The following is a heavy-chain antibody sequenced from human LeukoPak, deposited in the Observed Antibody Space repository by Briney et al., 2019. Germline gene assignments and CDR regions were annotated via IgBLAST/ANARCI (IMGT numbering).Heavy chain of an antibody. V-gene: IGHV3-11*01. J-gene: IGHJ4*02. Sequence: GGSLRLSCAASGSSFSRFYMSWVRQTPGKALEWISYIPTSGISVQYADSVRGRFTASRDDAMNSLHLQMDSLRVEDTAVYYCTRAEGLGPGAHFDQWGQGALVIVSS. CDR3: TRAEGLGPGAHFDQ. CDR2: IPTSGISV. CDR1: GSSFSRFY.